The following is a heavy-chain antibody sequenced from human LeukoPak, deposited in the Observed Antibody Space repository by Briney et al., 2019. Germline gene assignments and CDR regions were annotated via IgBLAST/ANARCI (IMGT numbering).Heavy chain of an antibody. CDR3: ARDLSDYYDKCFDP. Sequence: GGSLRLSCAASGFTFSSYEMNWVRQAPGKGLEWVSYISSSGSTIYYADSVKGRFTISRDNAKNSLYLQMNSLRAEDTAVYYCARDLSDYYDKCFDPWGQGTLVTVSS. D-gene: IGHD3-22*01. J-gene: IGHJ5*02. CDR1: GFTFSSYE. V-gene: IGHV3-48*03. CDR2: ISSSGSTI.